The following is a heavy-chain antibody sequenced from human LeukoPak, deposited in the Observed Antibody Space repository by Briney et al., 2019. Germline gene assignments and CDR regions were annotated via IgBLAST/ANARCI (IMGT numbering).Heavy chain of an antibody. CDR1: GFTFSSYS. V-gene: IGHV3-48*01. Sequence: GGSLRLSCAASGFTFSSYSMNWVRQAPGKGLEWVSYISSSSSTIYYADSVKGRFTISRDNAKNSLYLQMNSLRAEDTAVYYCARVLLPYYYGSGRYDAFDIWGQGTMVTVSS. D-gene: IGHD3-10*01. CDR3: ARVLLPYYYGSGRYDAFDI. CDR2: ISSSSSTI. J-gene: IGHJ3*02.